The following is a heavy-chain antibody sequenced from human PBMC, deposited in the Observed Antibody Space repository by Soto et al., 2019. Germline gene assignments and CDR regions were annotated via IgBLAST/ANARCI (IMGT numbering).Heavy chain of an antibody. CDR1: GYTFRSYG. V-gene: IGHV1-18*01. D-gene: IGHD2-2*01. J-gene: IGHJ4*02. Sequence: QVQLVQSGAEVKKPGASVKVSCKTSGYTFRSYGISWVRQAPGQGLEWMGWISAYNGNTNSAQKVQGRVIMTTDTATSTAYRELRNLRSDDTAVYYCARGKVVVVPAALGLFDYWGQGTLVTVSS. CDR3: ARGKVVVVPAALGLFDY. CDR2: ISAYNGNT.